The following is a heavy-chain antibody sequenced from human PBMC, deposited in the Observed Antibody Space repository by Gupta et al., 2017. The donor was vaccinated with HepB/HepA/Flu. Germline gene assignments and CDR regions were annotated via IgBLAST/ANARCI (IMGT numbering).Heavy chain of an antibody. CDR3: AKVSKRWLQLIAVLDFDY. D-gene: IGHD5-24*01. Sequence: EVQLVESGGGLVQPGRSLRLSCAAPGFTFDDYAMHWVRQAPGKGLEWVSGISWNSGSIGYADSVKGRFTISRDNAKNSLYLQMNSLRAEDTALYYCAKVSKRWLQLIAVLDFDYWGQGTLVTVSS. CDR1: GFTFDDYA. CDR2: ISWNSGSI. V-gene: IGHV3-9*01. J-gene: IGHJ4*02.